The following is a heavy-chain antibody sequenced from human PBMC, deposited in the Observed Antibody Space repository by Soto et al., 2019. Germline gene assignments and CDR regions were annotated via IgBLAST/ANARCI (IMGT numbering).Heavy chain of an antibody. V-gene: IGHV3-30*18. J-gene: IGHJ6*02. CDR2: ISYDGSNK. CDR1: GFTFSSYG. D-gene: IGHD6-13*01. CDR3: AKDLGSSWSLYYYYGMDV. Sequence: QVQLVESGGGVVQPGRSLRLSCAASGFTFSSYGMHWVRQAPGKGLEWVAVISYDGSNKYYADSVKGRFTISRDNSKNTLYLQMNSLRAKDTAVYYCAKDLGSSWSLYYYYGMDVWGQGTTVTVSS.